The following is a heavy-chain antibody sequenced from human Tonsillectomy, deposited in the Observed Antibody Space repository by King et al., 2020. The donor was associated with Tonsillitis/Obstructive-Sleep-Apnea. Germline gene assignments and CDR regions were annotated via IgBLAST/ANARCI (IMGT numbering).Heavy chain of an antibody. J-gene: IGHJ4*02. CDR2: VSWNSGSI. V-gene: IGHV3-9*01. CDR3: AKGKLVYCSSTSCFTYYFDY. D-gene: IGHD2-2*01. Sequence: VQLVESGGGLVQPGRSLRLSCAASGFTFDDYAMHWVRQAPGKGLEWVSGVSWNSGSIGYADFVKGRFTISRDNAKNSLYLQMNSLRAEDTALYYCAKGKLVYCSSTSCFTYYFDYWRQATLVTVSS. CDR1: GFTFDDYA.